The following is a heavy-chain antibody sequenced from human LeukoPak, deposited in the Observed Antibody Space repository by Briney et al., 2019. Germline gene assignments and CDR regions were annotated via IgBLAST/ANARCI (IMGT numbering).Heavy chain of an antibody. CDR2: IYYRGST. CDR3: ARGTVGVVEPRYAFDV. CDR1: GGSISSSSYD. Sequence: SETLSLTSTVSGGSISSSSYDWGCTRPPPGKGLEWIGSIYYRGSTYYNPSLNSRVTLSVDTSKNQFSLKLSSVTAADTAVYYCARGTVGVVEPRYAFDVWGQGTMVTVSS. V-gene: IGHV4-39*07. D-gene: IGHD1-26*01. J-gene: IGHJ3*01.